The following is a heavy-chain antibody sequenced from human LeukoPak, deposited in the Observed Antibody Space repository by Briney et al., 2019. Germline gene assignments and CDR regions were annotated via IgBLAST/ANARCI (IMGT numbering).Heavy chain of an antibody. CDR2: INPNSGGT. CDR3: ARPAPTGVDAFDT. CDR1: GYTFTGYY. Sequence: ASVKVSCKASGYTFTGYYIHWLRQAPGQGLEWMGFINPNSGGTNYAQKFQGRVTVTRDTSTSTVFMELSSLISEDTAVYYCARPAPTGVDAFDTWGQGTLVTVSS. D-gene: IGHD3-10*01. J-gene: IGHJ3*02. V-gene: IGHV1-2*02.